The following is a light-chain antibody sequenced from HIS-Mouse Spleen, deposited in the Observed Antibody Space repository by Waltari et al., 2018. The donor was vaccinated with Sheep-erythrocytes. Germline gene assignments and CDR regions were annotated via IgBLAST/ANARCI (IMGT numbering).Light chain of an antibody. CDR3: QAWDSSTAV. Sequence: SYELTQPPSVSVSPGQTASITCSGDKLGDKYACWYQQKPGQSPVLVIHQDSKRPSGIPERFSGSNSGNTATLTIGGTQAMDEADYYCQAWDSSTAVFGGGTKLTVL. J-gene: IGLJ2*01. CDR2: QDS. CDR1: KLGDKY. V-gene: IGLV3-1*01.